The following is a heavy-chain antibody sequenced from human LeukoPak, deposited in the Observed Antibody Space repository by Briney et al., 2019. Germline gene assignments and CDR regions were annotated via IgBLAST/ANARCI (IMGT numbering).Heavy chain of an antibody. J-gene: IGHJ4*02. CDR3: AREEQHQRGRHFEY. D-gene: IGHD6-13*01. CDR1: GYTFTDYY. V-gene: IGHV1-2*02. Sequence: GASVKVSCKASGYTFTDYYLHWVRQAPGQGLEWMGWINPKGGGTIYAQRFQGRVAMTRDTSISTAYMELSRLRSDDTAVYYCAREEQHQRGRHFEYWGQGTLVTVSS. CDR2: INPKGGGT.